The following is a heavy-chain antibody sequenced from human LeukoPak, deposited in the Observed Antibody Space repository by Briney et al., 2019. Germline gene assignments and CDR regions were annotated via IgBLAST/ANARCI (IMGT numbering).Heavy chain of an antibody. CDR2: IYSSGST. CDR3: ARTGVVATSYFFDY. D-gene: IGHD5-12*01. CDR1: GGSISSLY. J-gene: IGHJ4*01. Sequence: SETLSLTCTVSGGSISSLYWSWIRQPPGKGLEWIGYIYSSGSTKYNPSLKSRVTMSVDTSKNQFSLKLSSVTAADTAVYYCARTGVVATSYFFDYWGHGTLVTVSS. V-gene: IGHV4-59*11.